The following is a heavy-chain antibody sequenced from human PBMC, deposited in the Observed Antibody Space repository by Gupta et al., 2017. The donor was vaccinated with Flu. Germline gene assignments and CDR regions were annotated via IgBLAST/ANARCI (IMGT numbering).Heavy chain of an antibody. D-gene: IGHD5-12*01. J-gene: IGHJ4*02. CDR3: ARAYDYPDYFDY. CDR1: GGSISTYY. Sequence: QVQLQESGPGLVKASEALSLTCSISGGSISTYYWSWIRQPPGKALEWIGYVYYGGSTSYNPSLRSRVTMSVDMSKNQFSLKVNFVTPADTAVYYCARAYDYPDYFDYWGQGTLVTVPS. CDR2: VYYGGST. V-gene: IGHV4-59*01.